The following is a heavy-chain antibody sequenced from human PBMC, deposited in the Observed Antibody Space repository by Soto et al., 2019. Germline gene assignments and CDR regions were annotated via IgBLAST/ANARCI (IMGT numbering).Heavy chain of an antibody. D-gene: IGHD2-2*01. J-gene: IGHJ4*02. CDR1: GGSISSGGYY. CDR2: IYYSGST. V-gene: IGHV4-31*03. CDR3: ARPRSSPGNLDY. Sequence: PSETLSLTCTVSGGSISSGGYYWSWIRQHPGKGLEWIGYIYYSGSTYYNPSLKSRVTISVDTSKNQFSLKLSSVTAADTAVYYCARPRSSPGNLDYWGQGTLVTVSS.